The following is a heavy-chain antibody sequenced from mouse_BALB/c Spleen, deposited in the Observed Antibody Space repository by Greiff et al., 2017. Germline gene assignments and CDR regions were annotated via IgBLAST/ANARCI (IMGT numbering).Heavy chain of an antibody. CDR2: IDPENGNT. V-gene: IGHV14-1*02. D-gene: IGHD1-1*02. J-gene: IGHJ4*01. CDR1: GFNIKDYY. Sequence: EVQLQQSGAELVRPGALVKLSRKASGFNIKDYYMHWVMQRPEQGLEWIGWIDPENGNTIYDPKFQGKASITADTSSNTAYLQLSSLTSEDTAVYYCAPLWHYAMDYWGQGTSVTVSS. CDR3: APLWHYAMDY.